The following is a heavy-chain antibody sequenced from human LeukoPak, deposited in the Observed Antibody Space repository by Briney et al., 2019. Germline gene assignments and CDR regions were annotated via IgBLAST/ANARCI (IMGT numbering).Heavy chain of an antibody. CDR3: ARDNSYSDSSWWFDP. Sequence: ASVKVSCKASGYILTAHYLHWVRQAPGQGLEWMGLINPSGSSTLYAQKFQGRVTMTRDTSTNTDYMELSSLRSEDTAVYYCARDNSYSDSSWWFDPWGQGTLVTVSS. CDR2: INPSGSST. J-gene: IGHJ5*02. CDR1: GYILTAHY. V-gene: IGHV1-46*01. D-gene: IGHD1-26*01.